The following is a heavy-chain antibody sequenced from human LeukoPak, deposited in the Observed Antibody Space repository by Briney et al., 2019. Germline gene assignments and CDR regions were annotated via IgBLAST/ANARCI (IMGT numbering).Heavy chain of an antibody. CDR3: ARDFRDSSGYSHAEYFQH. CDR2: IIPIFGTA. V-gene: IGHV1-69*05. D-gene: IGHD3-22*01. Sequence: SVKVSCKASGGTFSSYAISWVRQAPGQGLEWMGGIIPIFGTANYAQKFQGRVTITTDESMSTAYMELSSLRSEDTAVYYCARDFRDSSGYSHAEYFQHWGQGTLVTVSS. J-gene: IGHJ1*01. CDR1: GGTFSSYA.